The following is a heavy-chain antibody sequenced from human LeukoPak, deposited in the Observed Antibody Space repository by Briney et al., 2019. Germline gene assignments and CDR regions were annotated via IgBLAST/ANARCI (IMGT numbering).Heavy chain of an antibody. CDR3: ARDPKRGSSDY. CDR2: ISSSSSYI. V-gene: IGHV3-21*01. J-gene: IGHJ4*02. Sequence: GGSLRLSCAASGFTLSSYSMNWVRQAPGKGLEWVSSISSSSSYIYYADSVKGRFTISRDNAKNSLYLQMNSLRAEDTAVYYCARDPKRGSSDYWGQGTLVTVSS. CDR1: GFTLSSYS. D-gene: IGHD1-26*01.